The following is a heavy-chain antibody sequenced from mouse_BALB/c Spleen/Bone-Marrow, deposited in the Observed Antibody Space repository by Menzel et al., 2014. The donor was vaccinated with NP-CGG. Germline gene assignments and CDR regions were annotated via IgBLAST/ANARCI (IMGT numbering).Heavy chain of an antibody. CDR1: GYTFSSYW. J-gene: IGHJ4*01. CDR3: AREDIATVVEMDY. V-gene: IGHV1-9*01. D-gene: IGHD1-1*01. Sequence: QVQLQQPGAELMKPGASVKISCKATGYTFSSYWIEWVKQRPGHGLEWIGEILPGSGSTNYNEKFKGKATFTADTSSNTAFMQFSSLTSEDSAVYYCAREDIATVVEMDYWGQGTSVTVSS. CDR2: ILPGSGST.